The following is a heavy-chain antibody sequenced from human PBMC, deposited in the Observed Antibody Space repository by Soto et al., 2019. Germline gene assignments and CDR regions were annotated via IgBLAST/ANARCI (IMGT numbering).Heavy chain of an antibody. D-gene: IGHD3-3*01. CDR2: IIPIFGTA. J-gene: IGHJ4*02. CDR1: GGTFSSYT. CDR3: AKTKTRITIFGVVNPYYFDY. Sequence: SVKVSCKASGGTFSSYTISWVRQAPGQGLEWMGRIIPIFGTANYAQKFQGRVTITADESTSTAYMELSSLRSEDTAVYYCAKTKTRITIFGVVNPYYFDYWGQGTLVTVSS. V-gene: IGHV1-69*15.